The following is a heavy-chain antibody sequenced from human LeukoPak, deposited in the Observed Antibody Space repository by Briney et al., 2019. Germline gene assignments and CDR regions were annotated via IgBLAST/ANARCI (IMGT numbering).Heavy chain of an antibody. CDR1: GFTFSSCA. Sequence: GGSLRLSCAASGFTFSSCAMSWVRQAPGKGLEWVSGISGSGDNTYYADSVKGRFTISRDNSKNTLYVQVNSLGTEDTAAYYCAKGSYYDSSGSFYFDYWAREPWSPSPQ. J-gene: IGHJ4*02. CDR2: ISGSGDNT. CDR3: AKGSYYDSSGSFYFDY. V-gene: IGHV3-23*01. D-gene: IGHD3-22*01.